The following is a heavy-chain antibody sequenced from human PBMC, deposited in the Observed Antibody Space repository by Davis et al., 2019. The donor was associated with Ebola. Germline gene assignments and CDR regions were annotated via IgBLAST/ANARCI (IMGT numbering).Heavy chain of an antibody. D-gene: IGHD4-11*01. CDR3: ATQGGYSNGGHFDF. CDR2: VAFDGGDK. CDR1: GFTLRNSA. J-gene: IGHJ4*02. V-gene: IGHV3-30*04. Sequence: GESLKISCVVSGFTLRNSAMVWVRQAPGKGLEWVASVAFDGGDKFYADSLKGRFSISRDDSKDTLYLQMSSLRADDTAVYYCATQGGYSNGGHFDFWGQGTLVTVSS.